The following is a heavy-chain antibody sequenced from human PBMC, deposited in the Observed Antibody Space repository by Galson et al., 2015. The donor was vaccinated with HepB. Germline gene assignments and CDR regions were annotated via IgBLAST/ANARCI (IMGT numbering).Heavy chain of an antibody. CDR1: GYIFTTNW. V-gene: IGHV5-51*03. CDR3: TRLDLVVGVTTTSDAFDI. J-gene: IGHJ3*02. D-gene: IGHD2-15*01. Sequence: QSGAEVNKPGESLKISCKASGYIFTTNWIAWVRQKPGKGLEWMGIIYPGDSDTRYSPSFQGQVTISAGKSITTASLQWSSLKASDTAMYYCTRLDLVVGVTTTSDAFDIWGQGTMVTVSS. CDR2: IYPGDSDT.